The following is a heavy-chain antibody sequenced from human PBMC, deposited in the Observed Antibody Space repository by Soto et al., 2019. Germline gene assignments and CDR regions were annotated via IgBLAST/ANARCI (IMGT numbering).Heavy chain of an antibody. D-gene: IGHD1-26*01. Sequence: SETLSLTCTVSGGSISSGDYYWSWIRQPPGKGLEWIGSIYYSGSTYYNPSLKSRVTISVDTSKNHFSLKLSSVTAADTALYYSATQEVGGTYVYTFDPWGQGTLVTVSS. CDR3: ATQEVGGTYVYTFDP. CDR2: IYYSGST. J-gene: IGHJ5*02. CDR1: GGSISSGDYY. V-gene: IGHV4-39*02.